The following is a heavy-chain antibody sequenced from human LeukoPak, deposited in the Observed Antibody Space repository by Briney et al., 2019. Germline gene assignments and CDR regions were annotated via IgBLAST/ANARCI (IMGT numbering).Heavy chain of an antibody. CDR2: ISWDGGST. CDR1: GFTFDDYT. D-gene: IGHD2-8*02. V-gene: IGHV3-43*01. CDR3: AKDPGGFRGY. Sequence: GGSLRLSCAASGFTFDDYTMHWVRQAPGKGLEWVSLISWDGGSTYYADSVKGRFTISRDNSKNSLYLQMNSLRTEDTALYYCAKDPGGFRGYWGQGTLVTVSS. J-gene: IGHJ4*02.